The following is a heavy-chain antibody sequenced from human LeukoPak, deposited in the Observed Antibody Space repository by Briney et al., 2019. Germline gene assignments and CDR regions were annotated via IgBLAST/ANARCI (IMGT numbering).Heavy chain of an antibody. CDR1: GGPLYYHL. D-gene: IGHD5-18*01. CDR2: IYYTGSS. V-gene: IGHV4-59*11. J-gene: IGHJ3*01. CDR3: RGDSILGNYYQLYAFDL. Sequence: PSETLTLTSYGSGGPLYYHLESRGRQPPGKGLEWIGDIYYTGSSNHNPSLKSRVTISVDTSENQFSLRLMSVTAADTPVHYFRGDSILGNYYQLYAFDLWGRGTMVTVSS.